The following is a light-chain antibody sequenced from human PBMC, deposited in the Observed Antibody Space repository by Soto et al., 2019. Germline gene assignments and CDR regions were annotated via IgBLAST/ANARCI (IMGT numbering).Light chain of an antibody. CDR1: SSDIGGYKY. V-gene: IGLV2-14*01. J-gene: IGLJ1*01. CDR2: DVS. CDR3: SSYTGGSTYV. Sequence: QSVLTQPASVSGSPGQSITISCTGTSSDIGGYKYVSWYQQHPGKAPKLMIYDVSNRPSGVSNRFSGSKSRNTATLTISGLRGEDEAEYYCSSYTGGSTYVFGTGTKLTVL.